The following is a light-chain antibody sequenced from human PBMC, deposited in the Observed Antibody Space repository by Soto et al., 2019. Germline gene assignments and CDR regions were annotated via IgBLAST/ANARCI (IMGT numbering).Light chain of an antibody. J-gene: IGLJ3*02. CDR2: EVN. CDR1: NSDVVKYDF. Sequence: QSALTQPASVSGTPGQSITISCTGTNSDVVKYDFVSWYQHYPDKAPKFIIYEVNKRPSGVSHRFSGSKSGSTASLTISGLQAEDEAHYYCCSYTSSETVVFGGGTQLTVL. V-gene: IGLV2-23*02. CDR3: CSYTSSETVV.